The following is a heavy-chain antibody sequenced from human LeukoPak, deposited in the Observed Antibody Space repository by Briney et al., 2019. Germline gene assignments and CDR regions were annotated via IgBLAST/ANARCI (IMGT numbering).Heavy chain of an antibody. Sequence: GETLRLSCAASGFTFSTYGMTWVRQAPGKGLEWVSAISDSGHRTFYADSVKGRVTISRDNSKNTLYLQINSLRAEDTAVYYCAKGLNYYDSSGYQFDYWGQGTLVTVSS. CDR3: AKGLNYYDSSGYQFDY. CDR2: ISDSGHRT. V-gene: IGHV3-23*01. J-gene: IGHJ4*02. CDR1: GFTFSTYG. D-gene: IGHD3-22*01.